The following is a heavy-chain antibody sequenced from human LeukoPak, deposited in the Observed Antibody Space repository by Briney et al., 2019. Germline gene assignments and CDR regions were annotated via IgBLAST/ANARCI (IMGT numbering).Heavy chain of an antibody. J-gene: IGHJ4*02. V-gene: IGHV3-7*05. Sequence: GGSLRLSCAASGFTFSSNWMSWVRQAPGKGLEWVANIKQDGSDKYSVDSVKGRFTISRDNAKSSLYLQMNSLRAEDTAVYYCAKEDSSGYYYLYWGQGTLVTVSS. CDR2: IKQDGSDK. D-gene: IGHD3-22*01. CDR3: AKEDSSGYYYLY. CDR1: GFTFSSNW.